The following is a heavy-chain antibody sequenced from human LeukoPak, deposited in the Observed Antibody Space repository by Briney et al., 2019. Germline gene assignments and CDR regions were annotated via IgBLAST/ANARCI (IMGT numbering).Heavy chain of an antibody. CDR1: GGSISSSSYY. D-gene: IGHD3-10*01. Sequence: PSETLSLTCTVSGGSISSSSYYWGWIRQPPGKGLGWIGSIYYSGSTYYNPSLKSRVTISVDTSKNQFSLKLSSVTAADTAVYYCARRYGSGSYYKRLFDYWGQGTLVTVSS. V-gene: IGHV4-39*01. CDR2: IYYSGST. CDR3: ARRYGSGSYYKRLFDY. J-gene: IGHJ4*02.